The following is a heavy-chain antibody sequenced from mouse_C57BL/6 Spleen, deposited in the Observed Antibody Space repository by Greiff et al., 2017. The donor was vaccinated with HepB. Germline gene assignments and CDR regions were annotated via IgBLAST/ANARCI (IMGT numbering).Heavy chain of an antibody. D-gene: IGHD2-4*01. J-gene: IGHJ2*01. CDR3: ARSYYDYDGGGRYFDY. Sequence: VQLQQSGPELVKPGASVKISCKASGYTFTDYYMNWVKQSHGKSLEWIGDINPNNGGTSYNQKFKGNATLTVDKSSSTAYMELRSLTSEDSAVYYCARSYYDYDGGGRYFDYWGQGTTLTVSS. V-gene: IGHV1-26*01. CDR1: GYTFTDYY. CDR2: INPNNGGT.